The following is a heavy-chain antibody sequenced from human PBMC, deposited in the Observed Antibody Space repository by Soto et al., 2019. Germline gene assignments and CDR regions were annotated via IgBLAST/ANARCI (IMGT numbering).Heavy chain of an antibody. CDR2: ISAYNGNT. CDR1: GYTFTSYD. V-gene: IGHV1-18*01. D-gene: IGHD5-18*01. CDR3: ARGPPRIQLWLAWFDP. Sequence: ASVKVSCKTSGYTFTSYDINWVRQAPGQGLEWMGWISAYNGNTNYAQKLQGRVTMTTDTSTSTAYMELSSLRSEDTAVYYCARGPPRIQLWLAWFDPWGQGTLVTVSS. J-gene: IGHJ5*02.